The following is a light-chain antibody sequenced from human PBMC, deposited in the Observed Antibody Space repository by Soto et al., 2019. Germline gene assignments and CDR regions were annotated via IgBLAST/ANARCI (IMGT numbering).Light chain of an antibody. CDR3: CSYTTTSTFV. CDR1: SSDVGGYNY. CDR2: EDF. J-gene: IGLJ2*01. V-gene: IGLV2-14*01. Sequence: QSALTQPASVSGSPGQSITISCTGTSSDVGGYNYVSWYQQHPGKVHKLMIYEDFRRPSGISNRFSGSKSGNTASLTISGLQAEDEADYYCCSYTTTSTFVFGGGTKLTVL.